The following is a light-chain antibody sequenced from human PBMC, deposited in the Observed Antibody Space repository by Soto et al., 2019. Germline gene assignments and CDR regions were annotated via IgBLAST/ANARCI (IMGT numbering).Light chain of an antibody. J-gene: IGKJ5*01. CDR2: AAS. CDR3: QQYNNWPIT. Sequence: DIVMTQSPLSLPVTPGEPASISFRSGXSLLNSNGYNYLDWYQQKPGKAPKLLIYAASSLQSGVPSRFSGSGSGTEFTLTISSLQSEDFAVYYCQQYNNWPITYGQGTRLEI. V-gene: IGKV2-28*01. CDR1: XSLLNSNGYNY.